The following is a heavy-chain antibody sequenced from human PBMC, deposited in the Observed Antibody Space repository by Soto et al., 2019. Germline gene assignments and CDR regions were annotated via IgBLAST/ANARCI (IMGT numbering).Heavy chain of an antibody. V-gene: IGHV1-18*01. J-gene: IGHJ6*02. CDR3: ARDYGTVLDYYYYGMDV. CDR2: ISAYNGNT. D-gene: IGHD4-17*01. Sequence: GASVKVSCKASGYTFTSYGISWVRQAPGQGLEWMGWISAYNGNTNYAQKLQGRVTMTTDTSTSTAYMELRSLRSDDTAVYYCARDYGTVLDYYYYGMDVWGQGTTVTVSS. CDR1: GYTFTSYG.